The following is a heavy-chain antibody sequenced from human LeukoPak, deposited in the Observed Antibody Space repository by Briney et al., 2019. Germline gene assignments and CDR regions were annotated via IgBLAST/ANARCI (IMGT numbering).Heavy chain of an antibody. D-gene: IGHD3-16*01. V-gene: IGHV3-21*01. CDR3: GRAFPPLRTSSAGDL. Sequence: GGSLRLSCSTSGFSFSDYDMNWVRQAPGKGLEWVSAISGRSSHIYYGESVKGRFTISRDNAKNSLYLQMDSLGVEDTAVYYCGRAFPPLRTSSAGDLWGQGTLVIVSS. CDR2: ISGRSSHI. CDR1: GFSFSDYD. J-gene: IGHJ1*01.